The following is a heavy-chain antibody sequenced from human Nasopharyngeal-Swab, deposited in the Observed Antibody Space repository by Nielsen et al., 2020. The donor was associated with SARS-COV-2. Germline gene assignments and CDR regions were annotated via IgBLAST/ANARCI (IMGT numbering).Heavy chain of an antibody. CDR3: AKGLDV. V-gene: IGHV3-9*01. CDR2: INWNSGNK. CDR1: GFTFDDYA. Sequence: GGSLRLSCAASGFTFDDYAMHWVRQAPGKGLEWVSGINWNSGNKGYADSVKGRFTISRDNAKNSVYLEMTSLRAEDTALYYCAKGLDVWGHGTAVTVSS. J-gene: IGHJ6*02.